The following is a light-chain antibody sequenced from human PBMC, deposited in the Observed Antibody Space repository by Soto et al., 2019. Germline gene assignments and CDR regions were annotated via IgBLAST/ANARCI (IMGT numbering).Light chain of an antibody. CDR3: SSYTSSTTWV. CDR2: KVS. V-gene: IGLV2-14*01. Sequence: QSALTQPASVSGSPGQSITISCTGTISDIGGYDHVSWYQQHPGKAPKVIISKVSNRPSGVSTRFSGSKSGNTASLTISGLQTEDEAYYYCSSYTSSTTWVFGGGTKLTVL. J-gene: IGLJ3*02. CDR1: ISDIGGYDH.